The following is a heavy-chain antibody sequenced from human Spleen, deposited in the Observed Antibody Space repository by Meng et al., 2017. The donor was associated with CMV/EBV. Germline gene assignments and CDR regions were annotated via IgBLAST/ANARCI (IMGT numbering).Heavy chain of an antibody. CDR3: ARARRDGYTNWFDP. CDR2: ISAYNGNT. V-gene: IGHV1-18*01. Sequence: QVLPVHAGSGVEKPGAYVKVSCKDSGYTFTSYGTSWVRQAPGQGFEWMGWISAYNGNTNYAQKLQGRVTMTTDTSTSTAYMELRSLRSDDTAVYYCARARRDGYTNWFDPWGQGTLVTVSS. CDR1: GYTFTSYG. D-gene: IGHD5-24*01. J-gene: IGHJ5*02.